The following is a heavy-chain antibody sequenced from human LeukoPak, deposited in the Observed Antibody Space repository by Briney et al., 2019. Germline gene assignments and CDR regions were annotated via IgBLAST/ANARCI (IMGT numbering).Heavy chain of an antibody. J-gene: IGHJ4*02. V-gene: IGHV1-2*02. D-gene: IGHD3-10*01. CDR2: INPNSGGT. CDR1: GYTFTGYY. Sequence: GASVKVSCKASGYTFTGYYMHWVRQAPGQGPEWMGWINPNSGGTNYAQKFQGRATMTRDASISTAYMELSRLRSDDTAVYYCASGITMVRGANGDYWGQGTLVTVSS. CDR3: ASGITMVRGANGDY.